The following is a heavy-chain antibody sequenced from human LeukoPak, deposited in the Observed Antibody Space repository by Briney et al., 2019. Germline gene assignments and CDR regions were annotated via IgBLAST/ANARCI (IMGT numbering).Heavy chain of an antibody. Sequence: GGSLRLSCAASGFTFDDYGMSWVRQAPGKGLEWVSGINWNGGSTGYADSVKGRFTISRDNAKNSLYLQMNSLRAEDTALYCCARHVPKYYYDSSGSSFFGYWGQGTLVTVSS. CDR2: INWNGGST. D-gene: IGHD3-22*01. J-gene: IGHJ4*02. V-gene: IGHV3-20*04. CDR3: ARHVPKYYYDSSGSSFFGY. CDR1: GFTFDDYG.